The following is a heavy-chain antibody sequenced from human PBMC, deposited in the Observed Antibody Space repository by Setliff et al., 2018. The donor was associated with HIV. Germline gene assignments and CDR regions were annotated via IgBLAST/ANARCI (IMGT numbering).Heavy chain of an antibody. V-gene: IGHV1-2*02. CDR2: IAPNSGGT. Sequence: ASVKVSCKASGYTLTDFYIHWVRQAPGQGLEWMGWIAPNSGGTGYAENFQGRVTMTRDTSVNTAYMEVTRLTSDDTAVYYCAGVSSQFSEWRKDYFEYWGQGSLVTVSS. D-gene: IGHD3-3*01. CDR3: AGVSSQFSEWRKDYFEY. CDR1: GYTLTDFY. J-gene: IGHJ4*02.